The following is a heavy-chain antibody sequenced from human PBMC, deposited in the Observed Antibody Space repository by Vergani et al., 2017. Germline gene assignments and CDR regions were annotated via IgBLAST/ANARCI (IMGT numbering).Heavy chain of an antibody. Sequence: QVQLQESGPGLVKPSETLSLTCTVSGGSISSYYWSWIRQPPGNGLEWIGYIYYSGSTNYNPSLKGRVTISVDTSKNQFPLKLSSVTAADTAVYYCARYGGFWRVRKAAAGDLLVGLPSYCYYGMDVWGQGTTVTVSS. CDR2: IYYSGST. CDR1: GGSISSYY. CDR3: ARYGGFWRVRKAAAGDLLVGLPSYCYYGMDV. D-gene: IGHD6-13*01. V-gene: IGHV4-59*01. J-gene: IGHJ6*02.